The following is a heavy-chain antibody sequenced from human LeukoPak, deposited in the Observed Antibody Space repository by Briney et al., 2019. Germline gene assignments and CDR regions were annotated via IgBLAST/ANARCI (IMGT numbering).Heavy chain of an antibody. CDR3: ARDLVTVTKGFDI. J-gene: IGHJ3*02. CDR2: IYTTGST. Sequence: SETLSLTCTVSGGSISSYYWTWIRQPAGKGLEWIGRIYTTGSTNYNPSLNSRVTMSVDTSKNQFSLKLSSVTAADTAVYYCARDLVTVTKGFDIWGQGTMVSVSS. CDR1: GGSISSYY. V-gene: IGHV4-4*07. D-gene: IGHD4-17*01.